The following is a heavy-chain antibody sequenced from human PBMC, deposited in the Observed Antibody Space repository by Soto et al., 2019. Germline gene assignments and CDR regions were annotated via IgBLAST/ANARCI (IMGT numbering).Heavy chain of an antibody. Sequence: AGSLRLSCAASGFIFSDYYMTWIRQAPGKGLEWISYISTGGSTISYTDSVKGRFTISRDNAKNALYLQMNSLRAEDTAVYYCARQRGYYDSSGLDHWGQGTLVTVSS. D-gene: IGHD3-22*01. V-gene: IGHV3-11*01. CDR3: ARQRGYYDSSGLDH. J-gene: IGHJ4*02. CDR2: ISTGGSTI. CDR1: GFIFSDYY.